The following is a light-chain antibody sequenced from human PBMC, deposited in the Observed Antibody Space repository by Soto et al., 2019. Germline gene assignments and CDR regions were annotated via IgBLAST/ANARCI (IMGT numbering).Light chain of an antibody. V-gene: IGKV1-5*03. CDR2: KAS. CDR1: QSISSW. Sequence: DIQMTQSPSTLSASVGDRVTITCRASQSISSWLAWYQQKPGKAPKLLIYKASSLESGVPSRFSGSGSGTEFTLTISSLQPDDFATYSCQQYNSYSNTFGQGTQLEIK. J-gene: IGKJ2*01. CDR3: QQYNSYSNT.